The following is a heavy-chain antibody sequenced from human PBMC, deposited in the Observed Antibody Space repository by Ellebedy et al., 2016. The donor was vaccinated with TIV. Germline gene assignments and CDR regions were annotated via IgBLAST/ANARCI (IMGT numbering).Heavy chain of an antibody. V-gene: IGHV5-51*01. CDR1: GYNFSIYW. Sequence: GESLKISCEASGYNFSIYWLGWVRQVPGKGLESLAVIYTGDSDTKYSPSFQGQFTISADKSINTAYLPRSSLKSSDTTIYYCERRGYSGYEYSWFDSWGQGTLVTVSS. CDR2: IYTGDSDT. J-gene: IGHJ5*01. D-gene: IGHD5-12*01. CDR3: ERRGYSGYEYSWFDS.